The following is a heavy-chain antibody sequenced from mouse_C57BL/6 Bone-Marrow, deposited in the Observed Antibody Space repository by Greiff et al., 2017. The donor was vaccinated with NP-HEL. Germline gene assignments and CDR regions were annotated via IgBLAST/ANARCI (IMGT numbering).Heavy chain of an antibody. D-gene: IGHD2-5*01. J-gene: IGHJ2*01. CDR3: ARKGTYYSNYVGY. Sequence: QVQLQQPGAELVKPGASVKLSCKASGYTFTSYWMHWVKQRPGHGLEWIGMIHPNSGSTNYNEKFKSKATLTVDKSSSTAYMQLSSLTSEDSAVYYCARKGTYYSNYVGYWGKGTTLTVSS. CDR2: IHPNSGST. CDR1: GYTFTSYW. V-gene: IGHV1-64*01.